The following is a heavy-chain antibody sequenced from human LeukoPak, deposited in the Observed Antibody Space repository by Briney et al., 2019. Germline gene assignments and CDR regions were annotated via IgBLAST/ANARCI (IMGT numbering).Heavy chain of an antibody. Sequence: ASVKVSCKASGYTFTSYYMHWVRQAPGQGLEWMGIINPSGGSTSYAQKFQGRVTMTKDTSTSTVYMELSSLRSEDTAVYYCAREHGSGTFDYWGQGTLVTVSS. J-gene: IGHJ4*02. D-gene: IGHD3-10*01. CDR3: AREHGSGTFDY. CDR2: INPSGGST. V-gene: IGHV1-46*01. CDR1: GYTFTSYY.